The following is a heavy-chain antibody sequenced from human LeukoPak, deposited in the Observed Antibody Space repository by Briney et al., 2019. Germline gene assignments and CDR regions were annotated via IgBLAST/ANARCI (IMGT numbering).Heavy chain of an antibody. D-gene: IGHD6-19*01. Sequence: SVKVSCKASGGTFSSYTISWVRQTPGQGLEWMGRIIPILGIANYAQKFQGRVTITADKSTSTAYMELSSLRSEDTAVYYCARTYSSGSANYYYYYGMDVWGQGTTVTVSS. CDR1: GGTFSSYT. CDR2: IIPILGIA. J-gene: IGHJ6*02. CDR3: ARTYSSGSANYYYYYGMDV. V-gene: IGHV1-69*02.